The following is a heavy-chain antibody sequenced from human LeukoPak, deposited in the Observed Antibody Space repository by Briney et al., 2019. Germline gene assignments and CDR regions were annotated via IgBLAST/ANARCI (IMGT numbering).Heavy chain of an antibody. J-gene: IGHJ6*02. CDR2: IYTSGST. Sequence: PSETLSLTCTVSGCSISSYYWSWIRQPAGKGLEWIGRIYTSGSTNYNPSLKSRVTMSVDTSKNQFSLKLSSVTAADTAVYYCAKASVTTSKGYYYYGMDVWGQGTTVTVSS. CDR3: AKASVTTSKGYYYYGMDV. CDR1: GCSISSYY. V-gene: IGHV4-4*07. D-gene: IGHD4-17*01.